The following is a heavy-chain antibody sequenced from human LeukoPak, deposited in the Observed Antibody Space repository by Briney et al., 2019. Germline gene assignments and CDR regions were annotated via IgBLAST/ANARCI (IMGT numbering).Heavy chain of an antibody. CDR2: ISAYNGNT. V-gene: IGHV1-18*01. Sequence: ASVKVSCKASGYTFTSYGISWVRQAPGQGLEWMGWISAYNGNTNYAQKFQGRVTMTRDTSITTAYMELSRLRSDDTAVYYCARDNREVRGGDCFDVWGKGTTVTVSS. CDR3: ARDNREVRGGDCFDV. D-gene: IGHD2-21*02. CDR1: GYTFTSYG. J-gene: IGHJ6*04.